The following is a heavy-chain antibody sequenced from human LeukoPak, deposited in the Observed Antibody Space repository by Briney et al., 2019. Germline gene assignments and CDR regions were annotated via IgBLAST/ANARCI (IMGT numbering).Heavy chain of an antibody. CDR3: AKYKVLLKLDY. CDR2: ISGSGGST. J-gene: IGHJ4*02. D-gene: IGHD2-15*01. V-gene: IGHV3-23*01. Sequence: GGTLRLSCAASGFTFSSYGMSWVRQAPGKGLEWVSAISGSGGSTYYADSVKGRFTISRDNSKNTLYLQMNSLRAEDTAVYYCAKYKVLLKLDYWGQGTLVTVSS. CDR1: GFTFSSYG.